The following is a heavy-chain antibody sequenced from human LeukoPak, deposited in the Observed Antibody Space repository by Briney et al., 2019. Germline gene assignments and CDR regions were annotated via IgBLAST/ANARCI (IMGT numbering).Heavy chain of an antibody. CDR3: TKVGGQEGSYPIDY. D-gene: IGHD3-16*02. J-gene: IGHJ4*02. Sequence: GGSLRLSCAASGFTFSSYSMNWVRQAPGKGLEWVSSISSSSSYIYYADSVKGRFTISRDNAKNSLYLQMNSLSTEDTAVYYCTKVGGQEGSYPIDYWGQGTLVTVSS. V-gene: IGHV3-21*03. CDR1: GFTFSSYS. CDR2: ISSSSSYI.